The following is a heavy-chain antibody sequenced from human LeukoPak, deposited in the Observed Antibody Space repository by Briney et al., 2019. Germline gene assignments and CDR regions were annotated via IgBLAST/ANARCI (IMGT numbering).Heavy chain of an antibody. CDR2: ISSSGSTI. CDR3: ARHQGRITIFGVGY. D-gene: IGHD3-3*01. CDR1: GFTFSDYY. V-gene: IGHV3-11*01. Sequence: GGSLRLSCAASGFTFSDYYMSWIRQAPGKGLEWVSYISSSGSTIYYADSMKGRFTIPRDNAKNSLYLQMNSLRAEDTAVYYCARHQGRITIFGVGYWGQGTLVTVSS. J-gene: IGHJ4*02.